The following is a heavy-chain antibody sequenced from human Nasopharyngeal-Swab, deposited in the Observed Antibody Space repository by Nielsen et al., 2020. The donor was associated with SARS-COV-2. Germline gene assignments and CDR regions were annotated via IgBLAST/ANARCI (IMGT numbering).Heavy chain of an antibody. CDR2: INSDGSST. J-gene: IGHJ6*03. CDR3: ARCFPRPLDFWNHLSVSHLLYYYYMDV. CDR1: GFTFSSYW. V-gene: IGHV3-74*01. D-gene: IGHD3-3*01. Sequence: GGSLRLSCAASGFTFSSYWMHWVRQAPGKGLVWVSRINSDGSSTSYADSVKGRFTISRDNAKNTLYLQMNSLRAEDTAVYYCARCFPRPLDFWNHLSVSHLLYYYYMDVWGKGTTVTVSS.